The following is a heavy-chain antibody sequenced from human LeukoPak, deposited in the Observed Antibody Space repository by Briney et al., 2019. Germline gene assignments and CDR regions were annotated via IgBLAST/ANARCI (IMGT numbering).Heavy chain of an antibody. CDR1: GFTFSNAW. Sequence: GGSLRLSCAASGFTFSNAWMNWDRQAPGKGLEWVGRIKSKTDGGTTDYAAPVKGRFTISRDDSKNTLYLQMNSLKTEDTAVYYCTTGTKTVTPDYDFWSGYSLYYYYGMDVWGQGTTVTVSS. J-gene: IGHJ6*02. V-gene: IGHV3-15*07. CDR2: IKSKTDGGTT. CDR3: TTGTKTVTPDYDFWSGYSLYYYYGMDV. D-gene: IGHD3-3*01.